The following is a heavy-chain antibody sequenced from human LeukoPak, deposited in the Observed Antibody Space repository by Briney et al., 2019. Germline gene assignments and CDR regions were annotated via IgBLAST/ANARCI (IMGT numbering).Heavy chain of an antibody. D-gene: IGHD6-13*01. CDR2: IRYDGSNK. V-gene: IGHV3-30*02. Sequence: GGSLRLSCAASGFTFSSYGMHWVRQAPGKGLEWVAFIRYDGSNKYYADSVKGRFTISRDNSKNTLYLQTNSLRAEDTAVYYCAKVRMAAAGNRYFQHWGQGTLVTVSS. J-gene: IGHJ1*01. CDR1: GFTFSSYG. CDR3: AKVRMAAAGNRYFQH.